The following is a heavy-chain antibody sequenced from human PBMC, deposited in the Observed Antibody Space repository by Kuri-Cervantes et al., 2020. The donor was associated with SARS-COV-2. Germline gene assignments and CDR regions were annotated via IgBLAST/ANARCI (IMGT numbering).Heavy chain of an antibody. CDR2: IYYSGST. J-gene: IGHJ4*02. CDR3: ARTSTWSIYFDY. D-gene: IGHD2-8*02. V-gene: IGHV4-59*01. CDR1: GGSISSYY. Sequence: SETLSLTCTVSGGSISSYYWSWIRQPPGKGLEWIGYIYYSGSTNYNPSLKSRVTISVDTSKNQFSLKLSSVTAADTAVYYCARTSTWSIYFDYWGQGTLVTVSS.